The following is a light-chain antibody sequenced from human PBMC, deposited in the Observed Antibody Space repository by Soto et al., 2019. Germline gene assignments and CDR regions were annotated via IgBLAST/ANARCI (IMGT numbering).Light chain of an antibody. CDR1: QGISNF. J-gene: IGKJ5*01. V-gene: IGKV1-27*01. Sequence: DIQMTQSPASLSASVGDRVTITCRASQGISNFLAWYQQKPWKVPKLLISAASTLQSGVPSRFSGRGSGTDFTLTSISLQPEDVATYYCQKSSRVITFGQGTRLEI. CDR3: QKSSRVIT. CDR2: AAS.